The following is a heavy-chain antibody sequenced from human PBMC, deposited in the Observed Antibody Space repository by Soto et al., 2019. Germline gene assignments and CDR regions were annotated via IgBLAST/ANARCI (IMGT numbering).Heavy chain of an antibody. Sequence: QVQLVESGGGVVQPERSLRLSCAASGFTFSSYDMHWVRQAPGKGLEWVAVMSSDGTNKYYAESVKGRFTISRDNSKNTLYLQMTSLGPEDTAMYYCARQNYVGVTYRYHNGMDVWGQGTTVTVSS. J-gene: IGHJ6*02. V-gene: IGHV3-30*03. CDR1: GFTFSSYD. CDR2: MSSDGTNK. CDR3: ARQNYVGVTYRYHNGMDV. D-gene: IGHD3-16*02.